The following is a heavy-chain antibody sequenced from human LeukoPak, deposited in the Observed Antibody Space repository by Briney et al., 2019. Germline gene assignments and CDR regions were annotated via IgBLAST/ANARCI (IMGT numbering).Heavy chain of an antibody. D-gene: IGHD4/OR15-4a*01. CDR2: ISSSGSTI. V-gene: IGHV3-11*01. J-gene: IGHJ6*02. Sequence: PGGSLRLSCAAYGFTFSDYYMSWIRQAPGKGLEWISYISSSGSTIYYADSVKGRFTISRDNAKNSLYLQMNSLRAEDTAVYFCARVQPPYYYGMDVWGQGTTVTVSS. CDR3: ARVQPPYYYGMDV. CDR1: GFTFSDYY.